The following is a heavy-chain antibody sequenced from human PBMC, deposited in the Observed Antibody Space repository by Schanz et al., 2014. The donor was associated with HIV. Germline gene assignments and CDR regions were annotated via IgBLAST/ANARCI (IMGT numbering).Heavy chain of an antibody. J-gene: IGHJ6*02. V-gene: IGHV1-69*06. Sequence: QVQLVQSGAEVKKPGSSVKVSCKASGGAFSSYAISWVRQAPGQGLEWMGGIMPILGTANYAQKLQGRVTLTTDTSTTTAYMDLRSLRSDDTAVYHCARRESDGALDVWGPGTTVIVSS. CDR3: ARRESDGALDV. CDR2: IMPILGTA. CDR1: GGAFSSYA. D-gene: IGHD2-21*02.